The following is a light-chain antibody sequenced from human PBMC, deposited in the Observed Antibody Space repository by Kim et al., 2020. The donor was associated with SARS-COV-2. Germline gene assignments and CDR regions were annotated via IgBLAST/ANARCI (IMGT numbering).Light chain of an antibody. V-gene: IGKV2-24*01. CDR1: QSLVHRDGNTY. Sequence: QPAYLSRKSSQSLVHRDGNTYVSWLQQRPGQPPRLLIYKTYKRVSGVADRFSGSGAGTDFTLRISGVEAEDVGIYYCMQATQYPHSFGQGPKLEI. CDR3: MQATQYPHS. J-gene: IGKJ2*03. CDR2: KTY.